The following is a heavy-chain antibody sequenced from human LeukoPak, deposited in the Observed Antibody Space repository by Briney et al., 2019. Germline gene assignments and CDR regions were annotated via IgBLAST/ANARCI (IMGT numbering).Heavy chain of an antibody. V-gene: IGHV3-9*01. Sequence: QPGRSLRLSCAASGFTFDDYAMHWVRQAPGKGLEWVSGISWNSGSIGYADSVKGRFTISRDNAKNSLYLQMNSLRAEDTALYYCAKDTVSRQGFDYWGQGTLVTDSS. CDR2: ISWNSGSI. CDR1: GFTFDDYA. J-gene: IGHJ4*02. CDR3: AKDTVSRQGFDY.